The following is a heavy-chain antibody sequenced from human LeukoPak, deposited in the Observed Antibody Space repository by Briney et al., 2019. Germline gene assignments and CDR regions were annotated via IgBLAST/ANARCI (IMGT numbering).Heavy chain of an antibody. V-gene: IGHV3-33*03. J-gene: IGHJ4*02. D-gene: IGHD2-2*01. CDR1: GFTFSSYG. Sequence: PGGSLRLSCAASGFTFSSYGMHWVRQAPGKGLEWVALIWYDGSNIYYADSVKGRFTISKDNAKNTVYLQMNNLRAEDTAVYYCVSFYETYWGRGTLVTVSS. CDR3: VSFYETY. CDR2: IWYDGSNI.